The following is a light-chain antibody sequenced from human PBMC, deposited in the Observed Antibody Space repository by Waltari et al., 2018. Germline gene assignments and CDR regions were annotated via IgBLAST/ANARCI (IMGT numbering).Light chain of an antibody. Sequence: EMELTQAPGTLSLSPGERATLSCRASQTLTDNYLCWYQQKPGQPPRLLIYAASRRATGIPDRFSGSGSGTDFTLTITRLEPEDFAVFYCQHFGSSRWTFGQGTKVEIK. CDR2: AAS. CDR3: QHFGSSRWT. CDR1: QTLTDNY. V-gene: IGKV3-20*01. J-gene: IGKJ1*01.